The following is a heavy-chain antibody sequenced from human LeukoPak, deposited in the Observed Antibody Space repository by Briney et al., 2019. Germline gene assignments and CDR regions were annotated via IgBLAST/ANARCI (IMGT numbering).Heavy chain of an antibody. J-gene: IGHJ4*02. CDR3: ATLPDTTGARPPDNY. CDR2: IIPIFGTA. D-gene: IGHD1-1*01. Sequence: ASVKVSCKASGGTFSSYAISWVRQAPGQGLEWMGGIIPIFGTANYAQKFQGRVTITTDESTSTAYMELSSLRSEDTAVYYCATLPDTTGARPPDNYWGQGTLVTVSS. V-gene: IGHV1-69*05. CDR1: GGTFSSYA.